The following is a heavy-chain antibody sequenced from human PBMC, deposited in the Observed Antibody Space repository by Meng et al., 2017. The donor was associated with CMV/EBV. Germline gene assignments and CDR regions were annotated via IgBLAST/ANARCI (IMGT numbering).Heavy chain of an antibody. Sequence: QVQLVQPGAEVKSSGASLKVSCQTSGYRFSDHYMHWVRQAPGQGLEWMGWIYPNSGGTHYAQKFQDRVTMTRDTSISTVYMELSRLTSDDTAVYYCVRDHNWGPDYWGQGTLVTVSS. CDR2: IYPNSGGT. CDR3: VRDHNWGPDY. V-gene: IGHV1-2*02. CDR1: GYRFSDHY. J-gene: IGHJ4*02. D-gene: IGHD1-1*01.